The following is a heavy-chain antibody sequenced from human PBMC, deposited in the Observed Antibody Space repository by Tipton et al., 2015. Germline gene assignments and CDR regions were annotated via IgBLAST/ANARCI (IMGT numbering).Heavy chain of an antibody. V-gene: IGHV3-30*01. CDR1: GFTFSGYV. CDR3: ATTHVAFMEV. CDR2: ISYDGSSK. Sequence: SLRLSCAASGFTFSGYVLHWVRQAPGKGLEWVATISYDGSSKYYADSVKGRFTISRDNSKNTLYLQMNSLRPEDTALYYCATTHVAFMEVWGQVSSVTVS. J-gene: IGHJ6*02.